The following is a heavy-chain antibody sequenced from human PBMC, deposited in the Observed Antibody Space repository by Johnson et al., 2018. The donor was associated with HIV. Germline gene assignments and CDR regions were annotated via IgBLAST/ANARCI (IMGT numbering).Heavy chain of an antibody. CDR1: GFTVSSNY. J-gene: IGHJ3*02. V-gene: IGHV3-66*02. CDR3: ARDLSGAFDI. D-gene: IGHD3-3*01. CDR2: IYSGGTT. Sequence: VQLVESGGGLVQPGGSLRLSCAVSGFTVSSNYMSWVRQAPGKGLEWVSVIYSGGTTYSADSVKGRFTISRDNSKNTLYLQMNSLRAEDTAVYYCARDLSGAFDIWGQGTMVTVSS.